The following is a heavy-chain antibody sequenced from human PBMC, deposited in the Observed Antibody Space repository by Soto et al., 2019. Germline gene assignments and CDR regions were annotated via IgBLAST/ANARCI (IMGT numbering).Heavy chain of an antibody. CDR2: ITSDGSSP. CDR3: ARPTSLGSNPFDY. D-gene: IGHD2-2*01. V-gene: IGHV3-74*01. J-gene: IGHJ4*02. Sequence: EVQLVESGGGLVQPGGSLRLSCAASGFTFSSYWMHWVRQAPGKGLEWVSRITSDGSSPTYADSVRGRFTISRDNAKNTLYLQMNSLRAEDTAVYYCARPTSLGSNPFDYWGQGTLVTVSS. CDR1: GFTFSSYW.